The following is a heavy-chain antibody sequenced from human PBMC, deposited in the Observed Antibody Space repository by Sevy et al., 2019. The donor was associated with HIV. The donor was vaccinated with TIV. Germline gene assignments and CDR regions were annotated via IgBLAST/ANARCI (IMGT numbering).Heavy chain of an antibody. J-gene: IGHJ4*02. V-gene: IGHV3-30*04. D-gene: IGHD6-19*01. CDR1: GFTFNTHA. CDR2: ISYDGIIK. Sequence: GGSLRLSCAASGFTFNTHAMHWVRQAPGKGLEWVALISYDGIIKYYVDSVKGRLTISRDNSKNTLSLQMNSLRIEDKAVYYCAREGGYTSAWSPGNYWGQGTLVTVSS. CDR3: AREGGYTSAWSPGNY.